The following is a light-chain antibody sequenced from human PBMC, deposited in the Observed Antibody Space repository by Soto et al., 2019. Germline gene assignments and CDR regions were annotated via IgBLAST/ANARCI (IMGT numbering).Light chain of an antibody. CDR2: GAS. CDR3: QQYNNWPQT. CDR1: QSVSSN. Sequence: EIVMTQSPATLSVSPGERATLSCRASQSVSSNLAWYQQKPGQAPRLLIYGASTRATGIPARFSGSGSGTEFTLTISSLQSEDFEIYYYQQYNNWPQTFGKGTKVEIK. V-gene: IGKV3-15*01. J-gene: IGKJ1*01.